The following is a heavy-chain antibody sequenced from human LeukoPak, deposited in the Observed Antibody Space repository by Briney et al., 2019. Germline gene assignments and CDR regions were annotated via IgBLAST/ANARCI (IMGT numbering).Heavy chain of an antibody. J-gene: IGHJ3*02. V-gene: IGHV3-48*01. CDR1: GFTFSNYA. Sequence: GGSLRLSFAASGFTFSNYAMNWVRQAPGEGLEWLSYISSAISTIHYADSVKGRFTISRDNAKNSLYLQMNSLRAEDTAVYYCARGEDYYDSSGLPHDAFDIWGQGTMVTVSS. CDR2: ISSAISTI. D-gene: IGHD3-22*01. CDR3: ARGEDYYDSSGLPHDAFDI.